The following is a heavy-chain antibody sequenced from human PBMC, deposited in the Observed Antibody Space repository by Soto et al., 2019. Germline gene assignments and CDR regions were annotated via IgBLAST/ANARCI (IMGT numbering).Heavy chain of an antibody. Sequence: GGSLRLSCAASGFTFSGSAMHWVRQASGKGLEWVGRIRSKANSYATAYAASVKGRFTISRDDSKNTAYLQMNSLKTEDTAVYYCTSLRIQLWSRHDAFDIWGQGTMVTVSS. V-gene: IGHV3-73*01. CDR1: GFTFSGSA. J-gene: IGHJ3*02. CDR3: TSLRIQLWSRHDAFDI. D-gene: IGHD5-18*01. CDR2: IRSKANSYAT.